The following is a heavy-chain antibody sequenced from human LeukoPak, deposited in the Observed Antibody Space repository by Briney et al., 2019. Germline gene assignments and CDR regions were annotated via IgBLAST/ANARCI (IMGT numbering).Heavy chain of an antibody. CDR1: GFSLRTRGGG. CDR3: AHRLVDYGGNRPFDY. CDR2: LYWDDDK. J-gene: IGHJ4*02. Sequence: SGPTLVNPTQTLTLTCTFSGFSLRTRGGGVGWVRQPPGKALEWLAPLYWDDDKRYSPSLKSRLTITKDTSKNQVVLTMTNMDPVDTATYYCAHRLVDYGGNRPFDYWGQGTLVTVSS. V-gene: IGHV2-5*02. D-gene: IGHD4-23*01.